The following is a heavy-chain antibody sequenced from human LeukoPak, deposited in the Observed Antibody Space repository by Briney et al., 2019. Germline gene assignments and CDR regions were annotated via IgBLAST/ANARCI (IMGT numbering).Heavy chain of an antibody. Sequence: SETLSLTCTVSGGSISSGSYYWSWIRQPAGKGLEWIGRIYTSGSTNYNPSLKSRVTMSVDTSKNQFSLKLSSVTAADTAVYYCARDSRRDGYNLYAFDIWGQGTMVTVSS. CDR3: ARDSRRDGYNLYAFDI. CDR1: GGSISSGSYY. J-gene: IGHJ3*02. D-gene: IGHD5-24*01. V-gene: IGHV4-61*02. CDR2: IYTSGST.